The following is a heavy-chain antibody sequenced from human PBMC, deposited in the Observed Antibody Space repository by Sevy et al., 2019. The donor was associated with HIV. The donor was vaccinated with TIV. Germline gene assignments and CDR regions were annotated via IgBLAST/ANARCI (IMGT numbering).Heavy chain of an antibody. CDR3: ARSMEQQLDAFDI. V-gene: IGHV4-39*01. D-gene: IGHD6-13*01. CDR1: GASIRDSSYY. J-gene: IGHJ3*02. CDR2: IYSYGET. Sequence: SETLSLTCTVSGASIRDSSYYWAWIRQPPGKELEWIGNIYSYGETYYNSSLKSRVTISVDTSKNQFSLSLTSVTAADTAIYFCARSMEQQLDAFDIWGQGTMVTVSS.